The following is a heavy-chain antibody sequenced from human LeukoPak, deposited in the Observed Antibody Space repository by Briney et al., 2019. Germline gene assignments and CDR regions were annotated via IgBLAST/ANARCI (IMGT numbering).Heavy chain of an antibody. CDR3: AREDQPRGAFDY. J-gene: IGHJ4*02. D-gene: IGHD2-15*01. CDR2: IKQDGSEK. CDR1: GFTFSNYW. V-gene: IGHV3-7*05. Sequence: PGGSLRLSCAASGFTFSNYWMSWVRQAPGKGLEWVANIKQDGSEKYYVDSVKGRFTISRDNAKNSLYLQMNSLRAEDTALYYCAREDQPRGAFDYWGQGILVTV.